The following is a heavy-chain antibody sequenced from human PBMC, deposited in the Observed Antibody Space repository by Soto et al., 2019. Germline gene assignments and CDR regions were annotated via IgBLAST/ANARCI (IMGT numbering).Heavy chain of an antibody. D-gene: IGHD3-10*01. CDR3: ATTGGSGSY. Sequence: QVQLQESGPGLVKPSETLSLTCTVSGASITSYYWTWIRQPPGKGLERIGYIHYSGSTNYNPSLKSRVTISVDTSKSQFSLKLNSVTAADTAVYYCATTGGSGSYWGQGTLVTVSS. J-gene: IGHJ4*02. CDR2: IHYSGST. CDR1: GASITSYY. V-gene: IGHV4-59*01.